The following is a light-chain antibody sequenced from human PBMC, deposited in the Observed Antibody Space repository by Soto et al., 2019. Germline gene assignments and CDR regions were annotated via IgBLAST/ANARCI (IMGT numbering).Light chain of an antibody. CDR1: QSVSNNF. V-gene: IGKV3-20*01. Sequence: EIVLTQSPGTLSLSPGESAALSCRASQSVSNNFLAWYQRKPGQAPRLLIYGASYRATDIPYRFSGSGSGTDFTLTITGLEPDDFAVYYCQQYGGSPPTFGQGTKVEVK. CDR3: QQYGGSPPT. J-gene: IGKJ1*01. CDR2: GAS.